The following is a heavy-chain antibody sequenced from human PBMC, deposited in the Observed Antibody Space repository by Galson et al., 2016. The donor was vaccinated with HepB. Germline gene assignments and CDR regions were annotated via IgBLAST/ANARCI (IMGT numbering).Heavy chain of an antibody. J-gene: IGHJ4*02. Sequence: SVKVSCKASGETFRNYRIDWVRQAPGQGLEWMGGIIPLSHTANYAQNFQVGVTISADEPTSSYYLELKTLKSEDTAVYYCARGRPSTQALLFPEPLRTWGQGTLITVSS. V-gene: IGHV1-69*13. CDR1: GETFRNYR. CDR3: ARGRPSTQALLFPEPLRT. CDR2: IIPLSHTA. D-gene: IGHD2-21*02.